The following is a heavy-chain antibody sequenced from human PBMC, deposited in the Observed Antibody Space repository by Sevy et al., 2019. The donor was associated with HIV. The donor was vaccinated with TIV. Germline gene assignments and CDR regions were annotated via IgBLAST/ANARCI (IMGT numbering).Heavy chain of an antibody. CDR2: INHSGST. J-gene: IGHJ6*02. CDR1: GGSFSGYY. V-gene: IGHV4-34*01. Sequence: SETLSLTCAVYGGSFSGYYWSWIRQPPGKGLEWIGEINHSGSTNYNPSLKSRVTISVYTSKNQFSLRLSSVTAADTAVYYCARGLGSGVKYYYYYYGMDVWGQGTTVTVSS. D-gene: IGHD3-3*01. CDR3: ARGLGSGVKYYYYYYGMDV.